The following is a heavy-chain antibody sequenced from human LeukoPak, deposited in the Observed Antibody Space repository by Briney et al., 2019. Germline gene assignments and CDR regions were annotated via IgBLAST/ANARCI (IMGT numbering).Heavy chain of an antibody. V-gene: IGHV1-2*02. CDR1: GYTFTSYY. Sequence: ASVKVSCKASGYTFTSYYMHWVRQAPGQGLEWMGWINPNSGGTNYAQKFQGRVTMTRDTSISTAYMELSRLRSDDTAVYYCARELAMVNKGFDYWGQGTLVTVSS. CDR2: INPNSGGT. J-gene: IGHJ4*02. CDR3: ARELAMVNKGFDY. D-gene: IGHD5-18*01.